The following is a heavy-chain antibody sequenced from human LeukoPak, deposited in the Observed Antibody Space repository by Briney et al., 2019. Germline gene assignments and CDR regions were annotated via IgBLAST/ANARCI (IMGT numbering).Heavy chain of an antibody. CDR1: GGSINNYF. V-gene: IGHV4-4*07. J-gene: IGHJ5*02. Sequence: SETLSLICTVSGGSINNYFWNWIRQPAGKGLEWIGRIYSTENTKYNPSLQRRVTMSVDTSKNQSSLKMTSVTAADTAVYYCARGKFYGSGSNWFDPWGQGILVTVSS. CDR2: IYSTENT. CDR3: ARGKFYGSGSNWFDP. D-gene: IGHD3-10*01.